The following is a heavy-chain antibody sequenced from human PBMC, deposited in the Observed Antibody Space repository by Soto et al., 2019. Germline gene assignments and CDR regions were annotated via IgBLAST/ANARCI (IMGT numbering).Heavy chain of an antibody. Sequence: QVQLVESGGGVVQPGRSLRLSCAASGFTFSSYGMHWVRQAPGKGLEWVAVISYDGSNKYYADSVKGRFTISRDNSKNPLYLQMSCLMAEDTAVYYCAKEGRGSYKASFHYWGQGTLVTVSS. CDR2: ISYDGSNK. J-gene: IGHJ4*02. D-gene: IGHD1-26*01. CDR3: AKEGRGSYKASFHY. V-gene: IGHV3-30*18. CDR1: GFTFSSYG.